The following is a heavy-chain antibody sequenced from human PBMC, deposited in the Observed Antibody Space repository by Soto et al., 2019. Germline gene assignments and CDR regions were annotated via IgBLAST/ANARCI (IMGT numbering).Heavy chain of an antibody. Sequence: SETLSLTCTVSGGSISSYYWSWIRQPPGKGLEWIGYIYYSGGTNYNPSLKSRVTISVDTSKNQFSLKLSSVTAADTAVYYCAREGLRRGDAFDIWGQGTMVTVSS. V-gene: IGHV4-59*01. D-gene: IGHD2-21*01. CDR1: GGSISSYY. CDR3: AREGLRRGDAFDI. J-gene: IGHJ3*02. CDR2: IYYSGGT.